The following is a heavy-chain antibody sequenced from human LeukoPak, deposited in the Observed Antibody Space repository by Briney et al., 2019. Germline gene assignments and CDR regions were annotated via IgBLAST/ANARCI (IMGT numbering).Heavy chain of an antibody. V-gene: IGHV4-4*07. Sequence: PSETLSLTCTVSVGSISSYYRSWIRQPAGKGLEWIWRIYTSGSTNYTPSLKSRVTMSVDTSKNQISLKLSSVTAADTAVYYCARDKGTSYLSSFDYWGQGTLVTVSS. CDR3: ARDKGTSYLSSFDY. CDR2: IYTSGST. D-gene: IGHD6-6*01. CDR1: VGSISSYY. J-gene: IGHJ4*02.